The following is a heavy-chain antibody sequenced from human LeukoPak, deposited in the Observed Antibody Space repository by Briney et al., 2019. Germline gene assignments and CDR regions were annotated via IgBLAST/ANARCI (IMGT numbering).Heavy chain of an antibody. Sequence: ASVKVSCKASGYTFTGYYMHWVRQAPGRGLEGMGWINPNSGGTNYAQKFQGRVTMTRDTSISTAYMELSRLRSDDTAVYYCARGSDDFWSGYSPSYWGQGTLVTVST. CDR2: INPNSGGT. V-gene: IGHV1-2*02. CDR3: ARGSDDFWSGYSPSY. D-gene: IGHD3-3*01. CDR1: GYTFTGYY. J-gene: IGHJ4*02.